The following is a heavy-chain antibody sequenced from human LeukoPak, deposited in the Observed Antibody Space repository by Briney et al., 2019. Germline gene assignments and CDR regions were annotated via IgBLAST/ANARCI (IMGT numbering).Heavy chain of an antibody. CDR1: GGSFSGYY. J-gene: IGHJ3*02. CDR2: INHSGST. CDR3: ARHTNDFWSGSSPAFDI. Sequence: SETLSLTCAVYGGSFSGYYWSWIRQPPGKGLEWIGEINHSGSTNYNPSLKSRVTISVDTSKNQFSLKLSSVTAADTAVYYCARHTNDFWSGSSPAFDIWGQGTMVTVS. D-gene: IGHD3-3*01. V-gene: IGHV4-34*01.